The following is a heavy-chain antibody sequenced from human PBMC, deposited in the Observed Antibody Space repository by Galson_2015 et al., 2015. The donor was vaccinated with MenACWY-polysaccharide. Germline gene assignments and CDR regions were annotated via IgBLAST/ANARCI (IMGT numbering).Heavy chain of an antibody. CDR3: AGIPSTMTSFGWFGP. CDR2: IFNSGGT. J-gene: IGHJ5*02. CDR1: GGSISSAGYH. Sequence: TLSLACSVSGGSISSAGYHWTWIRPHPGQGLEWIGYIFNSGGTHSNPSLRSRVSVSADTSHNQFSLQLTSVTAADTAVYYCAGIPSTMTSFGWFGPWGQGMLVTVSS. D-gene: IGHD4-17*01. V-gene: IGHV4-31*03.